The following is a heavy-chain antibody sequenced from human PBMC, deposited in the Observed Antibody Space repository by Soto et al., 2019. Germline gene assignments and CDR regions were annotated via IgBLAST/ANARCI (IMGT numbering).Heavy chain of an antibody. J-gene: IGHJ4*02. CDR2: IKSKSAGETT. V-gene: IGHV3-15*05. CDR1: GFSFRTTW. Sequence: EVQLVESGGGLVKPGGSLRLSCAASGFSFRTTWMAWVRQAPGKGREWVGRIKSKSAGETTDYADPVKGRFTISRDDSKDTLDLHMDSLETGDTAVYYCSTGSPFSGSVFDYWGQGTLVTVSS. CDR3: STGSPFSGSVFDY. D-gene: IGHD1-26*01.